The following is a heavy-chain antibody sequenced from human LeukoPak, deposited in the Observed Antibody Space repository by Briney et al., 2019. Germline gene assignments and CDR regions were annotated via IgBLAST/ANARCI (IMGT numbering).Heavy chain of an antibody. D-gene: IGHD6-13*01. J-gene: IGHJ3*02. V-gene: IGHV1-18*01. CDR1: GYTFTSYG. CDR3: ARVKAAAGASIDAFDI. Sequence: GASVKVSCKASGYTFTSYGISWVRQAPGQGLEWMGWISAYNGNTNYAQKLQGRVTMTTDTSTSTAYMELRSLRSDDTAVYYCARVKAAAGASIDAFDIWGQGTMVTVSS. CDR2: ISAYNGNT.